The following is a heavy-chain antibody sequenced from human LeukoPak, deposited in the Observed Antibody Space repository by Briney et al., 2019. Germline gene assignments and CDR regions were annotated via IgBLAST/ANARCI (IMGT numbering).Heavy chain of an antibody. Sequence: GESLKISCKGSGYSFTSYWIGWVRQAPGKGLEWVTFISYDGSNKYRADSVKGRFTISRDNSKNTVYLQMNSLRVEDTAVYFCAKEYGYDYNYFYSMDVWGKGTTVTISS. D-gene: IGHD1-1*01. CDR1: GYSFTSYW. CDR2: ISYDGSNK. J-gene: IGHJ6*03. CDR3: AKEYGYDYNYFYSMDV. V-gene: IGHV3-30*02.